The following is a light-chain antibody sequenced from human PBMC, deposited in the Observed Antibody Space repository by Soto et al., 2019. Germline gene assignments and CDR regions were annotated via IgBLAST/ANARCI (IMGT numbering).Light chain of an antibody. J-gene: IGKJ5*01. Sequence: EFVLTQSPGTLSLSPGERATLSCRASQTVRNNYLDWFHQKPGQAPRLVLLRIFTRAIGVPARFSGSGSETEFTLTISGLQSEDFAVDYCQQRSTKVTFGQGTRLEIK. CDR2: RIF. CDR1: QTVRNNY. CDR3: QQRSTKVT. V-gene: IGKV3D-20*02.